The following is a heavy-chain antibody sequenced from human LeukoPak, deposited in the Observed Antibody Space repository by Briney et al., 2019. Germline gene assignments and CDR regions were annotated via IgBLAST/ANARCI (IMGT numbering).Heavy chain of an antibody. J-gene: IGHJ4*02. CDR1: GFSFSSFW. CDR2: INRDGSEK. Sequence: PRGSLRLSCAASGFSFSSFWMSWVRQAPGRGLEWVAYINRDGSEKDYLDSVKGRFTISRDNAKNSLCLQMNSLRAEDTAVYYCARDPPFIIGTTFFDYWGQGTLVTVSS. CDR3: ARDPPFIIGTTFFDY. D-gene: IGHD1-20*01. V-gene: IGHV3-7*05.